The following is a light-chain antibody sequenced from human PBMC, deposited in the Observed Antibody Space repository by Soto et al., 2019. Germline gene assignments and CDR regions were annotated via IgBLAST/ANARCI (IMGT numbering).Light chain of an antibody. V-gene: IGLV1-40*01. CDR2: G. CDR1: SSNIGAGYP. J-gene: IGLJ2*01. Sequence: QSVLTQPPSVSGAPGQRVTISCTGSSSNIGAGYPVHWYQQLPGTAPKLLVAGNRPSGVPDRFSVSKSGASASLAITGLQAEDEADYYCSSYTSTNHVVFGGGTKLTVL. CDR3: SSYTSTNHVV.